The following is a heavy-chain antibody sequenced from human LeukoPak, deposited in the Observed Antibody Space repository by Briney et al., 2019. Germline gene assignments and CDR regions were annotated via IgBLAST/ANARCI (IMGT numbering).Heavy chain of an antibody. CDR1: GFTFSYYA. CDR2: VSYDGSTE. Sequence: PGGCLRLSCAAPGFTFSYYAMHWVRQAPGKGLEWVAVVSYDGSTEYYADSVKGRFTISRDNSKNTLYLQMDSLRAEDTAVYYCAKDWGYYDTSGYHFDYWGQGTLVTVSS. CDR3: AKDWGYYDTSGYHFDY. D-gene: IGHD3-22*01. J-gene: IGHJ4*02. V-gene: IGHV3-30*18.